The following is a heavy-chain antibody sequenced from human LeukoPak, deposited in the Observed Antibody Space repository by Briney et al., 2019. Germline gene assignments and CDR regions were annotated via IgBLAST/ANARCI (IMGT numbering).Heavy chain of an antibody. CDR3: ARGPVVINYYFDY. CDR1: GFTVSSNY. V-gene: IGHV3-53*01. Sequence: GGSLRLSCAASGFTVSSNYMSWVRQAPGKGLEWVSVIYSGGSTYYADSVKGRFTISRDNSKNTLYLQMNSLRAEDTAVYCCARGPVVINYYFDYWGQGTLVTVSS. D-gene: IGHD3-22*01. CDR2: IYSGGST. J-gene: IGHJ4*02.